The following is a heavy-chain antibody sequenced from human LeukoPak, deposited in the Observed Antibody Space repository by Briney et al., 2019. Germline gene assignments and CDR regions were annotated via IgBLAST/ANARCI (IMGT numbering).Heavy chain of an antibody. CDR3: ATPGGGWGFNWFDP. J-gene: IGHJ5*02. V-gene: IGHV4-59*12. D-gene: IGHD6-19*01. Sequence: SETLSLTCTVSGGSISSYYWSWIRQPPGKGLEWIGYIYYSGSTNYNPSLKSRVTISVDTSKNQFSLKLSSVTAADTAVYYCATPGGGWGFNWFDPWGQGTLVTVSS. CDR1: GGSISSYY. CDR2: IYYSGST.